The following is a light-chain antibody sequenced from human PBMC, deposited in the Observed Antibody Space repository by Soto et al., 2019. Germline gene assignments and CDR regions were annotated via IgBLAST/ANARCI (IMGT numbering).Light chain of an antibody. CDR1: QNISRF. CDR2: AAS. J-gene: IGKJ3*01. V-gene: IGKV1-39*01. Sequence: DILMTQSPSSLSASLGDRVTISCRASQNISRFLSWFQQEPGKAPRLLIYAASTLQGGVPSRFSGSISGTDFTLTVNSLQPEDFATYYGQQSLNSPFTFGPGTRVDVK. CDR3: QQSLNSPFT.